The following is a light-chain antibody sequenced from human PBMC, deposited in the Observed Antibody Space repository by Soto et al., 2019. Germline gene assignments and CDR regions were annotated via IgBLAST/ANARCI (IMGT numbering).Light chain of an antibody. J-gene: IGLJ1*01. CDR3: SSYACSSNV. Sequence: QSALTQPPSASGSPGQSVAISCTGTSSDVGGYNYVSWYQQHPGKAPKLMIYEVNKRPSGVPDRFSGSKSGNTASLTVSGLQAEDEADYYCSSYACSSNVFGNGTKFTVL. CDR2: EVN. V-gene: IGLV2-8*01. CDR1: SSDVGGYNY.